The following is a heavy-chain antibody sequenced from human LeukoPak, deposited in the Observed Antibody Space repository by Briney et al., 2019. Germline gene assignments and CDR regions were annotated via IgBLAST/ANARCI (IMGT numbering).Heavy chain of an antibody. CDR2: INPNSGGT. V-gene: IGHV1-2*02. CDR3: ARDLPAYSNYFPYFDY. Sequence: SVKVSCKASGYTFTCYFMHWVRQAPGQGLEWMGWINPNSGGTNYAQKFQGRVTMTRDTSISTASMELSKLRSDDTAVYYCARDLPAYSNYFPYFDYGGQGTLVTVS. D-gene: IGHD4-11*01. CDR1: GYTFTCYF. J-gene: IGHJ4*02.